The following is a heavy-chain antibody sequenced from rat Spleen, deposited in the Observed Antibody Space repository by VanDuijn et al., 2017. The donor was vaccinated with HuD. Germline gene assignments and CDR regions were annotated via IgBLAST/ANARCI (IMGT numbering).Heavy chain of an antibody. J-gene: IGHJ2*01. D-gene: IGHD1-11*01. CDR1: GFTFSDYN. Sequence: EVQLVESGGGLVQPGRSLKLSCAASGFTFSDYNMAWVRQAPKKGLEWVATISYDGSSTYYRDSVKGRFTISRDNAKSTLYLQMDSLRSEDTATYYCARRAEGIDYWGQGVMVTVSS. V-gene: IGHV5-7*01. CDR2: ISYDGSST. CDR3: ARRAEGIDY.